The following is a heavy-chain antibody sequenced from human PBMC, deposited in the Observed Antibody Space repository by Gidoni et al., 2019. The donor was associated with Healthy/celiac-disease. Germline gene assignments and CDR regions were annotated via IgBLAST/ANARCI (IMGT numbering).Heavy chain of an antibody. V-gene: IGHV3-11*06. CDR3: ARDNGVVPAAIRWYYYGMDV. D-gene: IGHD2-2*01. J-gene: IGHJ6*02. Sequence: GRFTISRDNAKNSLYLQMNSLRAEDTAVYYCARDNGVVPAAIRWYYYGMDVWGQGTTVTVSS.